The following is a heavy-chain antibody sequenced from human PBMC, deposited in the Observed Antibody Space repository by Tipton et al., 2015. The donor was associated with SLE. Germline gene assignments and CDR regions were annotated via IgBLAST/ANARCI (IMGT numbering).Heavy chain of an antibody. CDR1: GFTFSRYA. D-gene: IGHD6-6*01. CDR2: ILADGRSA. CDR3: VKDHISYSRSSGFDY. Sequence: SLRLSCSASGFTFSRYAMHWVRQAPGKGLEHISVILADGRSAYYVDSVRGRFSISRDNSQNTLDLQMSDLRPEDTAVYYCVKDHISYSRSSGFDYWGQGALVTVSS. J-gene: IGHJ4*02. V-gene: IGHV3-64D*08.